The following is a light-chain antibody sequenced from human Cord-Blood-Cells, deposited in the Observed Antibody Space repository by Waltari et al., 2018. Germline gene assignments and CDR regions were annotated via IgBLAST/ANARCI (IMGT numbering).Light chain of an antibody. CDR3: SSYTSSSTLV. J-gene: IGLJ3*02. Sequence: QSALTQPASVSGSPGQSITISCTGTSSEVGGYKYVSWYQQHPGKAPKLMINVVSNRPSGVSKRFAGSKSGNTASLTISGLQAEDEADYYCSSYTSSSTLVFGGGTKLTVL. CDR1: SSEVGGYKY. CDR2: VVS. V-gene: IGLV2-14*03.